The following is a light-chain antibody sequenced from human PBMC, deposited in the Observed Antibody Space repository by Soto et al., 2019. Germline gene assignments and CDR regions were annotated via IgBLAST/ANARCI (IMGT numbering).Light chain of an antibody. V-gene: IGLV2-14*01. CDR2: DVS. CDR1: SSDVGGYNY. CDR3: RSYTSSSTV. J-gene: IGLJ1*01. Sequence: VLTQPASVSGSPGQSITISCTGTSSDVGGYNYVSWYQQHPGKAPKLMIYDVSNRPSGVSNRFSGSKSGNTASLTISGLQAEDEADYYCRSYTSSSTVFGTGTKVTVL.